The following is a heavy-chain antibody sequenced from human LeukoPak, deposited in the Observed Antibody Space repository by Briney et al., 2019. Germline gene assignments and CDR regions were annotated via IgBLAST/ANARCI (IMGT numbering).Heavy chain of an antibody. CDR1: GFTFSDYW. CDR3: ARDHGRYCSGGSCYFGGFFEY. Sequence: GGSLRLSCAASGFTFSDYWMSWVRQAPGKGLEWVANIKQDGSEIYYVASVKGRFTISRDNAKNSLYLQMNSLRAEDTAVYYCARDHGRYCSGGSCYFGGFFEYWGQGTLGTVSS. J-gene: IGHJ4*02. CDR2: IKQDGSEI. D-gene: IGHD2-15*01. V-gene: IGHV3-7*03.